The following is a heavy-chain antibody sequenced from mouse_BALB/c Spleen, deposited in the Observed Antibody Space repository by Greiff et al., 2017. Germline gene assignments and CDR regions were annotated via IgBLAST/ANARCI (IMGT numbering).Heavy chain of an antibody. CDR2: ISYSGST. D-gene: IGHD2-4*01. V-gene: IGHV3-2*02. Sequence: EVQLQQSGPGLVKPSQSLSLTCTVTGYSITSDYAWNWIRQFPGNKLEWMGYISYSGSTSYNPSLKSRISITRDTSKNQFFLQLNSVTTEDTATYYCARRGYDYGYYAMDYWGQGTSVTVSS. J-gene: IGHJ4*01. CDR1: GYSITSDYA. CDR3: ARRGYDYGYYAMDY.